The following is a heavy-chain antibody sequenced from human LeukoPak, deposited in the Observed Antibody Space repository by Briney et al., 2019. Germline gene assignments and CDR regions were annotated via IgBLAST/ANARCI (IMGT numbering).Heavy chain of an antibody. Sequence: SVKVSCKASGGPFSSHAISWVRQAPGQGLEWMGRIIPILNMASYAHNFQGRLTITADKSTSTVYMDLSSLRSEDTAMYYCARVSPFVYSESYSDYWGQGTLVTVSS. CDR2: IIPILNMA. CDR1: GGPFSSHA. V-gene: IGHV1-69*04. CDR3: ARVSPFVYSESYSDY. D-gene: IGHD1-26*01. J-gene: IGHJ4*02.